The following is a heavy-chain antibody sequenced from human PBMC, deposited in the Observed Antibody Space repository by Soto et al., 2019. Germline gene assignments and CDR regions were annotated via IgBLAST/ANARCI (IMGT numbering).Heavy chain of an antibody. J-gene: IGHJ4*02. Sequence: GGSLRLSCAASGFTFSSYAMSWVRQAPGKGLEWVSAISGSGGSTYYADSVKGRFTISRDNSKNTLYLQMNSLRAGDTAVYYCAKSLRTTSYYYDSSGYYGDWGQGTLVTVS. CDR1: GFTFSSYA. D-gene: IGHD3-22*01. CDR2: ISGSGGST. CDR3: AKSLRTTSYYYDSSGYYGD. V-gene: IGHV3-23*01.